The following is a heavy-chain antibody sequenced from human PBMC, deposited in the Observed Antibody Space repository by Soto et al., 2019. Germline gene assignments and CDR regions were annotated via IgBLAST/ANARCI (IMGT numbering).Heavy chain of an antibody. D-gene: IGHD5-12*01. V-gene: IGHV3-23*01. J-gene: IGHJ4*02. Sequence: GSLRLSCAASGFTFSSYAMSWVRQAPGKGLEWVSAISGSGGSTYYADSVKGRFTISRDNSKNTLYLQMNSLRAEDTAVYYCANDIQDHIAYYFDYWGQGTLVTVSS. CDR3: ANDIQDHIAYYFDY. CDR1: GFTFSSYA. CDR2: ISGSGGST.